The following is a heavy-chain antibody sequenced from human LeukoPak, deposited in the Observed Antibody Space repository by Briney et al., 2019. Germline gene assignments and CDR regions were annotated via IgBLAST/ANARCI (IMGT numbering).Heavy chain of an antibody. CDR2: ISTDARTI. CDR1: GFVFSTNW. D-gene: IGHD6-13*01. V-gene: IGHV3-74*01. CDR3: VRGQATAWGLDY. J-gene: IGHJ4*02. Sequence: PGGSLRLSCAASGFVFSTNWMHWVRQAPGKGLVWVSHISTDARTITYADFVKGRFTISRDNAKNTLYLQINSLRAEDTALYYCVRGQATAWGLDYWGQGTLVTVSS.